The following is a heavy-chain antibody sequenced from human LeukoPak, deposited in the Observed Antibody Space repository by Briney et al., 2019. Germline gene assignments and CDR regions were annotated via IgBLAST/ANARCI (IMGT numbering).Heavy chain of an antibody. Sequence: SETLSLTCAVYGGSFSGYYWSWIRQPPGKGLEWIGEINHGGSTNYNPSLESRVTISVDTSKNQFSLKLSSVTAADTAVYYCAREAPPYYDYVWGSYRYTARPYYFDYWGQGTLVTVSS. CDR3: AREAPPYYDYVWGSYRYTARPYYFDY. D-gene: IGHD3-16*02. V-gene: IGHV4-34*01. CDR1: GGSFSGYY. CDR2: INHGGST. J-gene: IGHJ4*02.